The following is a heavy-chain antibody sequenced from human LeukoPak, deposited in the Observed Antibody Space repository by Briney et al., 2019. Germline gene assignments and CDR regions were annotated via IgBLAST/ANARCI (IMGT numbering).Heavy chain of an antibody. J-gene: IGHJ6*03. CDR2: ISASGRNT. CDR3: VRRGSNYPYYMDV. Sequence: PGGSLRLSCAASGFNFSSYWMHWVRQAPGKGLEWVSVISASGRNTYYSESAKGQFTISRDNSKNTLYLQMSSLRAEDTAVYYCVRRGSNYPYYMDVWGKGTTVTVSS. CDR1: GFNFSSYW. V-gene: IGHV3-23*01.